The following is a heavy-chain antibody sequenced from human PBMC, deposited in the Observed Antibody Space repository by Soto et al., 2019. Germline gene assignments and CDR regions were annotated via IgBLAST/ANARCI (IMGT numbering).Heavy chain of an antibody. D-gene: IGHD1-26*01. CDR1: GFTFSSYG. CDR3: AKDLLSGSNLWGYGFDY. V-gene: IGHV3-30*18. J-gene: IGHJ4*02. CDR2: ISYDGSNK. Sequence: PGGSLRLSCAASGFTFSSYGMHWVRKAPGKGLEWVAVISYDGSNKYYADSVKSRFTISRDNSKNTLYLQMNSLRAEDTAVYYCAKDLLSGSNLWGYGFDYWGQGTLVTVSS.